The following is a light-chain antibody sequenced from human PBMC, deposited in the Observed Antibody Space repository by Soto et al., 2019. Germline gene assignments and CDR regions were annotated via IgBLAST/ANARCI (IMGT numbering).Light chain of an antibody. J-gene: IGKJ1*01. V-gene: IGKV3-15*01. CDR1: QSVSSN. CDR2: GAS. Sequence: EIVLTQSLATLSVSPGERATISCRASQSVSSNLAWYQQKPGQAPRLLIYGASTRATGIPARFSGSGSGTEFTLTISSLQSEDFAVYYCQQYNNWPQTFGQGTKV. CDR3: QQYNNWPQT.